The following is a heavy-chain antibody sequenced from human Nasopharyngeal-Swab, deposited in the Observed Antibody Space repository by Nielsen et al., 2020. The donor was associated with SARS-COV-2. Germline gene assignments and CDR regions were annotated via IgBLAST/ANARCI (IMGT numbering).Heavy chain of an antibody. Sequence: SETLSLTCTVPGGSISSYYWSWIRQPPGKGLEWIGYIYYSGSTNYNPSLKSRVTISVDTSKNQFSLKLSSVTAADTAVYYCARGFEYGSGSYYRTYYYYYMDVWGKGTTVTVSS. CDR3: ARGFEYGSGSYYRTYYYYYMDV. J-gene: IGHJ6*03. CDR1: GGSISSYY. D-gene: IGHD3-10*01. V-gene: IGHV4-59*01. CDR2: IYYSGST.